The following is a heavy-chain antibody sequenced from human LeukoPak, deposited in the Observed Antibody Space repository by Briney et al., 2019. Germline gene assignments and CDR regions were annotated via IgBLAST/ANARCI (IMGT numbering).Heavy chain of an antibody. CDR1: AFTFSNYG. J-gene: IGHJ4*02. CDR2: TWYAGSNK. Sequence: GRSLRLSCAASAFTFSNYGMHWVRQAPGKGLEWVAVTWYAGSNKYYADSVKGRFTISRDNSKNTLSLQMNSLRAEDTAVYYCATAPRGGDYEDYWGQGTLVTVSS. D-gene: IGHD4-17*01. CDR3: ATAPRGGDYEDY. V-gene: IGHV3-33*01.